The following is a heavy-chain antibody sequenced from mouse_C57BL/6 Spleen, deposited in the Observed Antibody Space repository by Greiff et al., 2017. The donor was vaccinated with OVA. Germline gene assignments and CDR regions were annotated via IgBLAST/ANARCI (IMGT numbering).Heavy chain of an antibody. J-gene: IGHJ3*01. CDR3: ARWKEWSAY. CDR2: IDPSDSYT. V-gene: IGHV1-50*01. CDR1: GYTFTSYW. Sequence: QVQLQQPGAELVKPGASVKLSCKASGYTFTSYWMQWVKQRPGQGLEWIGEIDPSDSYTNYNQKFKGKATLTVDPSSSTAYMQRSSLTSEDSAVYYCARWKEWSAYWGQGTLVTVSA.